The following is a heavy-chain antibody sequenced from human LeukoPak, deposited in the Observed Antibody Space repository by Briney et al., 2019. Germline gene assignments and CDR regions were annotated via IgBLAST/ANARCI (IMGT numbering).Heavy chain of an antibody. V-gene: IGHV1-18*01. CDR2: ISAYNGNT. D-gene: IGHD4-17*01. Sequence: ASVKVSCKASGYTFTSYGISWVRQAPGQGLEWMGWISAYNGNTNYAQKLQGRVTMTTDTSTSTAYMELRSLRSDDTAVYYCARDRSTVTTHGMDVWGQGTTVTVFS. CDR1: GYTFTSYG. CDR3: ARDRSTVTTHGMDV. J-gene: IGHJ6*02.